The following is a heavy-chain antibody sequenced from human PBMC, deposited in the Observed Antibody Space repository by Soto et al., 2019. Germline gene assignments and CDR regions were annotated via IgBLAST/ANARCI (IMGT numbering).Heavy chain of an antibody. CDR2: INPSGGST. J-gene: IGHJ4*02. D-gene: IGHD4-17*01. Sequence: ASVSVSCKASGYSFTSYYMHWVRQAPGQGLEWMGIINPSGGSTSYAQKVQGRVTMTRDTSTSTVYMELSSLRSEDTAVYYCARGLSVTLFDNWGQGTLVTVSS. V-gene: IGHV1-46*01. CDR3: ARGLSVTLFDN. CDR1: GYSFTSYY.